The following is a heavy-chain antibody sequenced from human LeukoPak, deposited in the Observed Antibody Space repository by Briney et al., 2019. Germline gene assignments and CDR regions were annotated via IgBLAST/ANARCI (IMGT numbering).Heavy chain of an antibody. Sequence: SETLSLTCTVSGGSISSYYWSWIRQPAGKGLEWIGRIYTSGSTNYNPSLKSRVTMSVDTPKNQFSLKLSSVTAADTAVYYCARDVEGYCSSTSCQRFDPWGQGTLVTVSS. CDR1: GGSISSYY. CDR3: ARDVEGYCSSTSCQRFDP. J-gene: IGHJ5*02. CDR2: IYTSGST. V-gene: IGHV4-4*07. D-gene: IGHD2-2*01.